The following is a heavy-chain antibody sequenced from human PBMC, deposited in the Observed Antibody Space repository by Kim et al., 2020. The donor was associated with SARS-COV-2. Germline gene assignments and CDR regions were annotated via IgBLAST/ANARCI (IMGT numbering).Heavy chain of an antibody. CDR1: GFTFSSYA. CDR2: ISYDGSNK. D-gene: IGHD5-18*01. V-gene: IGHV3-30*04. CDR3: ARADTAMVLDY. J-gene: IGHJ4*02. Sequence: GGSLRLSCAASGFTFSSYAMHWVRQAPGKGLEWVAVISYDGSNKYYADSVKGRFTISRDNSKNTLYLQMNSLRAEDTAVYYCARADTAMVLDYWGQGTLVTVSS.